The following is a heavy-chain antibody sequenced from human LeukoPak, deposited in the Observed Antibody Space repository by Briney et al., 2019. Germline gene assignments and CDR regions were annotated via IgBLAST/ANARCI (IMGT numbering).Heavy chain of an antibody. CDR1: GGSFSGYY. Sequence: SETLSLTCAVYGGSFSGYYWSWIRQPPGKGLEWIGEINHSGSTNYNPSLKSRVTISVDTSKNQFSLKLSSVTAADTAVYYCAGWFGERSDAFDIWGQGTMVTVSS. D-gene: IGHD3-10*01. CDR3: AGWFGERSDAFDI. V-gene: IGHV4-34*01. J-gene: IGHJ3*02. CDR2: INHSGST.